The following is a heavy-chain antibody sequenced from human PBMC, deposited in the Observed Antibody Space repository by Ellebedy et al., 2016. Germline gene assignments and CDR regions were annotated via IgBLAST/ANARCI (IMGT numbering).Heavy chain of an antibody. CDR3: KITIFGVDLRGVADV. D-gene: IGHD3-3*01. V-gene: IGHV3-72*01. CDR2: TRNKANSYTT. J-gene: IGHJ6*04. CDR1: GFTFSDHY. Sequence: GGSLRLSXAASGFTFSDHYMDWVRQAPGKGLEWVGRTRNKANSYTTEYAASVKGRFTISRDDSKKSLYLQMNSLKTEDTAVYYCKITIFGVDLRGVADVWGKGTTVTVSS.